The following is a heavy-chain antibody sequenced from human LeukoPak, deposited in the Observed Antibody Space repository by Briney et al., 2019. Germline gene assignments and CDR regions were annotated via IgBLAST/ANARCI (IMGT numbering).Heavy chain of an antibody. CDR1: GFTFSDYY. J-gene: IGHJ6*03. D-gene: IGHD4-11*01. V-gene: IGHV3-11*04. CDR3: AKNTMTTYQYYMDV. CDR2: ISSSGSSI. Sequence: GGSLRLSCAASGFTFSDYYMNWIRQAPGKGLEWVSYISSSGSSIDYADSVKGRFIISRDNSKNTLYLQMNSLRPEDTAVYYCAKNTMTTYQYYMDVWGKGTSVTISS.